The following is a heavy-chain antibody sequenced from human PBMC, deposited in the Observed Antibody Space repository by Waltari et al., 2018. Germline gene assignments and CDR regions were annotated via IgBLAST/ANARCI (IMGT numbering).Heavy chain of an antibody. V-gene: IGHV1-3*01. Sequence: VQLVQSGAEVKRPGASLKVSCKASGYTFTSYAMHWVRQVPGQGLDWRGWINGGSGETKYSQKFQDGVTITRDTSASTAYMELSSLTSEDTAVYYCARVKGYSSNWYYFDYWGQGTLVTVSA. CDR3: ARVKGYSSNWYYFDY. J-gene: IGHJ4*02. CDR1: GYTFTSYA. D-gene: IGHD6-13*01. CDR2: INGGSGET.